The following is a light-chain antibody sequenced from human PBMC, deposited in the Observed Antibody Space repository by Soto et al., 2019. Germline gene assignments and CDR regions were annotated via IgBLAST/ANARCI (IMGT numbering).Light chain of an antibody. CDR1: QSINNY. CDR2: DAS. CDR3: QQRNMWPIT. Sequence: EIVLTQSPATLSLSPLEIGTLSFMASQSINNYLAWYQQKPGQAPGLLIYDASNRATGIPARFSGSGSGTDFTLTISTLEPEDSAVYYCQQRNMWPITFGQGTRLEIK. J-gene: IGKJ5*01. V-gene: IGKV3-11*01.